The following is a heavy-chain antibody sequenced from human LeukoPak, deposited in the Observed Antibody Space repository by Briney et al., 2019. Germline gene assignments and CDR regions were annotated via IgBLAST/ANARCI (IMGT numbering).Heavy chain of an antibody. CDR1: GGSFSSYY. CDR3: ARGTIFGVVDY. D-gene: IGHD3-3*01. CDR2: INHSGST. V-gene: IGHV4-34*01. Sequence: PSETLSLTCAVYGGSFSSYYWSWIRQPPGKGLEWIGEINHSGSTNYNPSLKSRVTISVDTSKNQFSLKLSSVTAADTAVYYCARGTIFGVVDYWGQGTLVTVSS. J-gene: IGHJ4*02.